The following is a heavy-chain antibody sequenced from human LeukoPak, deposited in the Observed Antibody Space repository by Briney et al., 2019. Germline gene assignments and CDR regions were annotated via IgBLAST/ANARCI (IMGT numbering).Heavy chain of an antibody. CDR2: IYYSGST. V-gene: IGHV4-59*08. J-gene: IGHJ4*02. CDR3: ARHGTGYSSGWFYN. CDR1: GGPISSYY. D-gene: IGHD6-19*01. Sequence: SDTLSLTCTLSGGPISSYYWRCMPQPPGKGGVGIGYIYYSGSTNYNPSLTSRVTITVDTSRNHLSLKLSSVTAADTAVYYCARHGTGYSSGWFYNWGQGTLVTVSS.